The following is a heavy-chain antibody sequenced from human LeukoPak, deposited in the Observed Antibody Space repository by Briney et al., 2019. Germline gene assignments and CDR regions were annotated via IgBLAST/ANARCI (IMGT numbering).Heavy chain of an antibody. V-gene: IGHV4-39*07. CDR1: GGSISSSSYY. CDR3: ARDGRYSSGEFDY. CDR2: IYYSGST. Sequence: SETLSLTCTVSGGSISSSSYYWGWIRQPPGKGLEWIGSIYYSGSTYYNPSLKSRVTISVDTSKNQFSLKLSSVTAADTAVYYCARDGRYSSGEFDYWGQGTLVTVSS. J-gene: IGHJ4*02. D-gene: IGHD6-25*01.